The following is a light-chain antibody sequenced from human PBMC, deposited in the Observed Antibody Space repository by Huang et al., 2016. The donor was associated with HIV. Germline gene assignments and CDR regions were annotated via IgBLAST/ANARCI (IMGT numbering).Light chain of an antibody. V-gene: IGKV3-20*01. J-gene: IGKJ3*01. CDR2: GAS. CDR1: QSVSSTS. CDR3: QQYGRSPLFT. Sequence: GERATLSCRASQSVSSTSLAWYQQKPGQAPRLLIYGASSRATGIPDRFSGSGSGTDFTLIISRLEPEDFAVYYCQQYGRSPLFTFGPGTKVDIK.